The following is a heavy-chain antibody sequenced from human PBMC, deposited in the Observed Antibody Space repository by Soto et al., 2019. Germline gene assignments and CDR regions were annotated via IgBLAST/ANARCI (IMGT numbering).Heavy chain of an antibody. V-gene: IGHV3-23*01. J-gene: IGHJ6*02. D-gene: IGHD6-19*01. CDR2: ISGSGGST. Sequence: GGSLRLSCAASGFTFSSYAMSWVRQAPGKGLEWVSAISGSGGSTYYADSVKGRFTISRDNSKNTLYLQMNSLRAEDTAVYYCAKGTSIAVAGRGYYYYYGMDVWGQGTTVTVSS. CDR3: AKGTSIAVAGRGYYYYYGMDV. CDR1: GFTFSSYA.